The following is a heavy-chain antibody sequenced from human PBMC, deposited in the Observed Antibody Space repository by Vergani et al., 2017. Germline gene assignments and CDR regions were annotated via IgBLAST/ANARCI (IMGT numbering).Heavy chain of an antibody. CDR3: AGVVPAATPDY. V-gene: IGHV4-38-2*01. CDR2: IYHSGST. Sequence: QVQLQESGPGLVKPSETLSLTCAVSGYSISSGYYWGWIRQPPGKGLEWIGSIYHSGSTYYNPSLKSRVTISVDTSKNQFSLKLSSVTAADTAVYYCAGVVPAATPDYWGQGTLVTVSS. CDR1: GYSISSGYY. J-gene: IGHJ4*02. D-gene: IGHD2-2*01.